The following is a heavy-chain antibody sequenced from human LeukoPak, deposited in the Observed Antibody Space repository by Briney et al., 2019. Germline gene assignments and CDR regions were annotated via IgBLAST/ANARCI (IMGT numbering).Heavy chain of an antibody. CDR1: GFTFSSHP. D-gene: IGHD3-3*01. CDR3: AKDPPSGSFPYYFDY. V-gene: IGHV3-30*04. CDR2: IANDGRFT. J-gene: IGHJ4*02. Sequence: GGSLRLSCAASGFTFSSHPMNWVRQAPGKGLEWVAVIANDGRFTHYADSVKGRFTISRDNSKSTLEMQMNSLRAEDTAVYYCAKDPPSGSFPYYFDYWGQGTLVTVSS.